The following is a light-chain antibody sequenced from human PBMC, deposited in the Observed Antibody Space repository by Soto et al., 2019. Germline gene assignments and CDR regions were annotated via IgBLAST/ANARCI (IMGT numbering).Light chain of an antibody. CDR3: QPYNNWPPDRT. CDR1: RTVGSN. V-gene: IGKV3-15*01. Sequence: EIVMTQSPATLSVSPGERATLSCRASRTVGSNLAWYQQKLGQAPKLLIYGASTRATGIPARFSGSGSGTEFTLPSSSLRSEDGAISFCQPYNNWPPDRTFGQGTKVAIK. CDR2: GAS. J-gene: IGKJ1*01.